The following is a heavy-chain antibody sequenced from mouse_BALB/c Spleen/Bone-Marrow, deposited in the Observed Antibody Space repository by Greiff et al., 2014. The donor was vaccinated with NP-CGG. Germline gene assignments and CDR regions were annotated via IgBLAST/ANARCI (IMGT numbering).Heavy chain of an antibody. D-gene: IGHD1-1*01. V-gene: IGHV14-3*02. CDR1: GFNIKDTY. Sequence: EVQLQQSGAELVKPGASVKLSCTASGFNIKDTYMHWVKQRPEQGLEWIGKIDPANGNTKYDPKFQGKATITADTSSNTAYLQLSSLTSEDTAVYYCARYDYGWYFYVWGAGTTVTVSS. CDR3: ARYDYGWYFYV. CDR2: IDPANGNT. J-gene: IGHJ1*01.